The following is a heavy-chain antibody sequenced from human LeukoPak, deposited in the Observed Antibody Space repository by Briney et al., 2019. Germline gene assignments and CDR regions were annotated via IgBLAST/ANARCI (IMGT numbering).Heavy chain of an antibody. V-gene: IGHV3-30-3*01. CDR3: ARATWARSGLDYFDY. CDR1: GFTFSSYP. Sequence: PGRSLRLSCAASGFTFSSYPMHWVRQAPGKGRERVTLISYDGSNKYYADSVKGRFTISRDISKNTLYLQMNSLRAEDTAVYYCARATWARSGLDYFDYWGQGTLVTVSS. CDR2: ISYDGSNK. J-gene: IGHJ4*02. D-gene: IGHD5-24*01.